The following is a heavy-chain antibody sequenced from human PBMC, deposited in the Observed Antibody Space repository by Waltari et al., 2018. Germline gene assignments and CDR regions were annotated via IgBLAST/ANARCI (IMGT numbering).Heavy chain of an antibody. D-gene: IGHD4-17*01. V-gene: IGHV4-38-2*01. CDR2: IYHRGST. CDR1: GYSISSGYY. Sequence: QVQLQESGPGLVKPSETLSLTCAVSGYSISSGYYWGWHRQPPGKGLAWIGSIYHRGSTYYNPSLKSRVTISVDTSKNQFSLKLSSVTAADTAVYYCARHSRSIGTTVTTTTPVGMDVWGQGTTVTVSS. CDR3: ARHSRSIGTTVTTTTPVGMDV. J-gene: IGHJ6*02.